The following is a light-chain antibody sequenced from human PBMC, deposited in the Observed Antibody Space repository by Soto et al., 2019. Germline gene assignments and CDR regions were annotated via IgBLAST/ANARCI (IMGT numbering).Light chain of an antibody. V-gene: IGKV4-1*01. Sequence: DIVMTQSPDSLAVSLGERATINCKSSQSVLYSSNNKNYLAWYQQKPGQPPKLLLYWASTRESGVPDRFSGSGSGTDFTLTISSLQAEDVAVYYCQQHYNTPWTFGQGTKVEFK. CDR2: WAS. J-gene: IGKJ1*01. CDR3: QQHYNTPWT. CDR1: QSVLYSSNNKNY.